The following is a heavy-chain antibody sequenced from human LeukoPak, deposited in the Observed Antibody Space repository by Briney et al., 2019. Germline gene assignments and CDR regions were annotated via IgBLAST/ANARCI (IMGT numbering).Heavy chain of an antibody. V-gene: IGHV3-49*03. CDR2: IRTKAHGGTA. J-gene: IGHJ4*02. Sequence: GGPLRLSCTASGFTFSDYAMSWCRQAPGKGLDWVGFIRTKAHGGTAEYAASVKDRFASSRDDSKSIAHLQMNSLKIEDTAVYYCSRDPTTIARGYFDYWGQGTLVTVSS. CDR3: SRDPTTIARGYFDY. D-gene: IGHD4-11*01. CDR1: GFTFSDYA.